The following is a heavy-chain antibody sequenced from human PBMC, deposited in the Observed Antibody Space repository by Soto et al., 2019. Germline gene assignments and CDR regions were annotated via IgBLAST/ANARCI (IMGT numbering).Heavy chain of an antibody. CDR2: ISGSGGST. Sequence: GGSLRLSCAASGFTFSSYGMHWVRQAPGKGLEWVSAISGSGGSTYYADSVKGRFTISRDNSKNTLYLQMNSLRAEDTAVYYCAKGQDTMVRGVYFDYWGQGTLVTVSS. CDR3: AKGQDTMVRGVYFDY. J-gene: IGHJ4*02. CDR1: GFTFSSYG. V-gene: IGHV3-23*01. D-gene: IGHD3-10*01.